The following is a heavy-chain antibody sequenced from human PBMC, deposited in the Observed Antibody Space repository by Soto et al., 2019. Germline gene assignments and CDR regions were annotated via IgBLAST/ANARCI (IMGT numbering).Heavy chain of an antibody. CDR3: GRGRSGELVIFY. Sequence: QVQLVQSGAEVKNSGASVNVSCKASGYIFTGYYIHCVRQAPGQGPEWMGEIGPNRGDTRYAQKFQGRVTMTRDTSITTVYMELSNLSPDDTAMYYCGRGRSGELVIFYWGQGTLVTVYS. CDR1: GYIFTGYY. V-gene: IGHV1-2*02. D-gene: IGHD1-7*01. CDR2: IGPNRGDT. J-gene: IGHJ4*02.